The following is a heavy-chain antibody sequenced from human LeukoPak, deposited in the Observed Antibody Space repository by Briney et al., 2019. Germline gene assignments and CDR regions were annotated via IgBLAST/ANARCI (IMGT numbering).Heavy chain of an antibody. CDR1: GFTFSNYE. Sequence: PGGSLRLSCAASGFTFSNYEMNWVRQTPGKGLEWVSYISSSGSTIYYADSVKGRFTISRDNANNSLSLQMNSLRAEDTAAYYCARDREIDYWGQGTLVTVSS. V-gene: IGHV3-48*03. CDR2: ISSSGSTI. D-gene: IGHD3-10*01. J-gene: IGHJ4*02. CDR3: ARDREIDY.